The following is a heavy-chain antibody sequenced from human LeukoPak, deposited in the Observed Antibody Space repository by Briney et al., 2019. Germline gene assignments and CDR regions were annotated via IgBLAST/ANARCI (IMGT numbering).Heavy chain of an antibody. CDR2: IYYSGST. CDR1: GGSFSGYY. CDR3: ARQGMYSSGWGFDY. Sequence: SETLSLTCAVYGGSFSGYYWSWIRQPPGKGLEWIGYIYYSGSTNYNPSLKSRVTISVDTSKNQFSLKLSSVTAADTAVYYCARQGMYSSGWGFDYWGQGTLVTVSS. V-gene: IGHV4-59*08. D-gene: IGHD6-19*01. J-gene: IGHJ4*02.